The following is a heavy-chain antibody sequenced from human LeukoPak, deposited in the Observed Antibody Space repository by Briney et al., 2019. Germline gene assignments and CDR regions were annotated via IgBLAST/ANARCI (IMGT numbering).Heavy chain of an antibody. CDR3: ARSDPSPCMDV. CDR2: IYYSGST. CDR1: GGSISSGGYY. J-gene: IGHJ6*02. Sequence: SQTLSLTCTVSGGSISSGGYYWSWIRQHPGKGLEWLGYIYYSGSTYYNPSLKSRVTISVDTSKNQFSLKLSSVTAADTAVYYGARSDPSPCMDVWGQGTTVTVSS. V-gene: IGHV4-31*03.